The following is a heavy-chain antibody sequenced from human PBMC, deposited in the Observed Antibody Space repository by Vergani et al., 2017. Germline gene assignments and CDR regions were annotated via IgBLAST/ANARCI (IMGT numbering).Heavy chain of an antibody. V-gene: IGHV1-69*01. Sequence: QVQLVQSGAEVKKPGSSVKVSCKASGGTFSSYAISWVRQAPGQGLEWMGGIIPNFGTANYAQKFQGRVTINADESTSTAYMELSSLESEDKAVYYCARGIAAAVYYYFYMDVWGKGTTVTVSS. D-gene: IGHD6-13*01. CDR1: GGTFSSYA. CDR2: IIPNFGTA. CDR3: ARGIAAAVYYYFYMDV. J-gene: IGHJ6*03.